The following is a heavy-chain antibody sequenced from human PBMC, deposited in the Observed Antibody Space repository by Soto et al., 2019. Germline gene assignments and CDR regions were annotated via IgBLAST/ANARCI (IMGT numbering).Heavy chain of an antibody. D-gene: IGHD3-22*01. V-gene: IGHV4-59*01. CDR2: IYYSGST. Sequence: PSETLSLTCTVSGGSISGYYWSWIRQPPGKGLEWIGYIYYSGSTIYNPSLKSRVTISVDTSKNQFSLKLSSVTAAGTAVYYCARARYDSSGYYYFDYWGQGTLVTVSS. CDR3: ARARYDSSGYYYFDY. CDR1: GGSISGYY. J-gene: IGHJ4*02.